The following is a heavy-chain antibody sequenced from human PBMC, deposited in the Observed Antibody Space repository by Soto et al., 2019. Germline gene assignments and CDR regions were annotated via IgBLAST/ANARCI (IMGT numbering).Heavy chain of an antibody. CDR3: AKEGDHSYYSNGMDV. Sequence: EVQLLESGGGLVQPGGSLRLSCAASGFIFSSYAMNWVRQAPGKGLEWVSGISGSGDSTYYADSVKGRFTISRDNSKNTLYLQMNSLRAEDTAEYYCAKEGDHSYYSNGMDVWGQGTTVTVSS. J-gene: IGHJ6*02. D-gene: IGHD2-21*02. CDR1: GFIFSSYA. V-gene: IGHV3-23*01. CDR2: ISGSGDST.